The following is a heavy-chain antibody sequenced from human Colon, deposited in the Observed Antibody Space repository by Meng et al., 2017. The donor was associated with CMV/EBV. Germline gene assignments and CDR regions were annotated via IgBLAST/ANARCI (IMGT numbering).Heavy chain of an antibody. J-gene: IGHJ4*02. V-gene: IGHV4-34*01. CDR2: INHSGST. CDR1: GESFGGFY. Sequence: QVQLQQGGAGLLKPSETLSLTCAVYGESFGGFYWSWIRQPPGKGLEWIGEINHSGSTNYNPSLKSRVTISVDTSKNQFSLKLSSVTAADTAVYYCARAPDIGGRPPGPFQYWSQGALVTVSS. D-gene: IGHD5-12*01. CDR3: ARAPDIGGRPPGPFQY.